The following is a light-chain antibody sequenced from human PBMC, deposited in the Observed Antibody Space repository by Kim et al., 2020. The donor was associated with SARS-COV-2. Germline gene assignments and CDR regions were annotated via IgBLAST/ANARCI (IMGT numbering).Light chain of an antibody. J-gene: IGKJ4*01. V-gene: IGKV3-20*01. Sequence: EIVLTQSPGTLSLSPGERATLSCRASQRVDTNYLAWYQQKPGQAPRLLISVASFRATGIPDRFSGSGSGTDFTLTISRLQPDDFALYYCQHYGSSPPLTFGGGTKVDIK. CDR3: QHYGSSPPLT. CDR2: VAS. CDR1: QRVDTNY.